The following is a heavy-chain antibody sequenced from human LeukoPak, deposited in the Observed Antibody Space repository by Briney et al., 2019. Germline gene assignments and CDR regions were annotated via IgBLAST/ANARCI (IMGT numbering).Heavy chain of an antibody. CDR1: IGSISSSKW. CDR3: ARQKWEQQGRDYYFNGLDV. J-gene: IGHJ6*02. CDR2: IYLYGTT. D-gene: IGHD1/OR15-1a*01. V-gene: IGHV4-4*02. Sequence: PSETLSLTCSVSIGSISSSKWWSWVRQSPVKGLEWIGEIYLYGTTNYNPSFTSRVTMSVDRSRNQFSLKLTSVTAADTTVYYCARQKWEQQGRDYYFNGLDVWGPGTTVIGSS.